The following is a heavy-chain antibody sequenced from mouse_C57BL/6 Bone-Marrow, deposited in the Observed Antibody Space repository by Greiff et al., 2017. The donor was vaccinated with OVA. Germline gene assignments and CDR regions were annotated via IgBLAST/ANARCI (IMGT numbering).Heavy chain of an antibody. J-gene: IGHJ3*01. V-gene: IGHV1-5*01. D-gene: IGHD1-1*01. Sequence: EVKLQQSGTVLARPGASVKMSCKTSGYTFTSYWMHWVKQRPGQGLEWIGAIYPGNSDTSYNQKFKGKAKLTAVTSASTAYMELSSLTNEDSAVYYCTSQPIYYYGSSYDWFAYWGQGTLVTVSA. CDR1: GYTFTSYW. CDR2: IYPGNSDT. CDR3: TSQPIYYYGSSYDWFAY.